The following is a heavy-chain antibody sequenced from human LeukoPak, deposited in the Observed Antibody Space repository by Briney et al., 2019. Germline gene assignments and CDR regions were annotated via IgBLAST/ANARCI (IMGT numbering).Heavy chain of an antibody. J-gene: IGHJ2*01. V-gene: IGHV4-34*01. Sequence: SETLSLTCAVYGGSFSGYYWSWIRQPPGKGLEWIGEINHSGSTNYNPSLKSRVTISVDTSKNQFSLKLSSVTAADTAVYYCARVGRWGCSSTICYLRRYFDLWGRGTLVTVSS. CDR2: INHSGST. CDR3: ARVGRWGCSSTICYLRRYFDL. D-gene: IGHD2-2*01. CDR1: GGSFSGYY.